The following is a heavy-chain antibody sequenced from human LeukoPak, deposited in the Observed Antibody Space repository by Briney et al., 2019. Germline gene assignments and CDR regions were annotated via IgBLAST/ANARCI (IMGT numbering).Heavy chain of an antibody. J-gene: IGHJ6*03. V-gene: IGHV4-4*07. D-gene: IGHD6-6*01. CDR3: ARLAGYSSSSKVYYYYYMDV. CDR1: GGSISSYY. CDR2: IYTSGST. Sequence: SETLSLTCTVSGGSISSYYWSWIRQPAGKGLEWIGRIYTSGSTNYNPSLKSRVTMSVDTSKNQFSLKPSSVTAADTAVYYCARLAGYSSSSKVYYYYYMDVWGKGTTVTVSS.